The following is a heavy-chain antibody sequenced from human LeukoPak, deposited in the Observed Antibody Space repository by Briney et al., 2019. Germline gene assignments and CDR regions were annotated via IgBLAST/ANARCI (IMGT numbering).Heavy chain of an antibody. D-gene: IGHD6-19*01. CDR2: IYHSGST. Sequence: PSGTLSLTCAVSGGSLSSSNWWSWVRQPPGKGLEWTGEIYHSGSTNYNPSLKSRVTLSVDKYKNQFSLKLSSVSAADTAVYYGARDREAPGYSSGWYERYGYDYWGQGTLVTVSS. V-gene: IGHV4-4*02. CDR3: ARDREAPGYSSGWYERYGYDY. CDR1: GGSLSSSNW. J-gene: IGHJ4*02.